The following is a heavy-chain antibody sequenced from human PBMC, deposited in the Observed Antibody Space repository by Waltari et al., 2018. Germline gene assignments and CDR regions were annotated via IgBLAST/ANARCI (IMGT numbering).Heavy chain of an antibody. Sequence: EVQLLESGGGLVQPGGSLRLSFVAPGFTFSSYGMSWVRQGAGKGLEWVSSVSGSGNTTDYADSVKGRFTISRDNSKNTFYLQMNSLRVDDTAVYYCAKDRDGSSLTLYYFDHWSQGALVTVSS. J-gene: IGHJ4*02. CDR2: VSGSGNTT. V-gene: IGHV3-23*01. CDR3: AKDRDGSSLTLYYFDH. D-gene: IGHD1-26*01. CDR1: GFTFSSYG.